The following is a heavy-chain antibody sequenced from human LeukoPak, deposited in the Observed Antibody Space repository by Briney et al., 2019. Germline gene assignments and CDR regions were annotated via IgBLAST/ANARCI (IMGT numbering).Heavy chain of an antibody. Sequence: SETLSLTCTVSGYSISSGYYWGWIRQPPGKRLEWIGSIYHSGSTYYNPSLKSRVTISVDTSKNQFSLKLSSVTAADTAVYYCARAQGGLGELSSPPYYMDVWGKGTTVTVSS. CDR1: GYSISSGYY. D-gene: IGHD3-16*02. CDR3: ARAQGGLGELSSPPYYMDV. CDR2: IYHSGST. J-gene: IGHJ6*03. V-gene: IGHV4-38-2*02.